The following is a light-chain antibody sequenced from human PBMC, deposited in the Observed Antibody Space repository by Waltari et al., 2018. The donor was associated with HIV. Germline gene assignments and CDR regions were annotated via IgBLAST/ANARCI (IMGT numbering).Light chain of an antibody. J-gene: IGLJ3*02. CDR2: RSN. CDR3: AAWDDSLSGPV. Sequence: QSVLTQPPSASGTPGQRVTISCSGSSSNIGNNNVYWYHQLPGTAPKLLIYRSNQRPSGVPDRFSGSKSGTSASLAISGLRSEDEADYYCAAWDDSLSGPVFGGGTKLTVL. CDR1: SSNIGNNN. V-gene: IGLV1-47*01.